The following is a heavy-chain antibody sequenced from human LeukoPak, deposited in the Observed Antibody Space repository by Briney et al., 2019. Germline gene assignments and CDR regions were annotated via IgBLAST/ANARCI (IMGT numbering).Heavy chain of an antibody. CDR1: GFTFSNYW. J-gene: IGHJ6*03. CDR3: ARDVGSGSPDYYYYMDV. Sequence: GGSLRLSCEASGFTFSNYWMYWVRQAPGKGLVWVSRINSDGNRRNYADSVKGRFNISRDNAKSSLFLQMDGLRVEDTAVYYCARDVGSGSPDYYYYMDVRGKGTTVTVSS. V-gene: IGHV3-74*01. CDR2: INSDGNRR. D-gene: IGHD3-10*01.